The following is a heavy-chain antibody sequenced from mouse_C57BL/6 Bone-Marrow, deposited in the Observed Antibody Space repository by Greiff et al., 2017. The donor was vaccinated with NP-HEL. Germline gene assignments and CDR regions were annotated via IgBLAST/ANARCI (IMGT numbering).Heavy chain of an antibody. CDR1: GFNIKDDY. CDR2: IDPENGDT. Sequence: EVQLQQSGAELVRPGASVKLSCTASGFNIKDDYMHWVKQRPEQGLEWIGWIDPENGDTEYASKFQGKATITADTSSNTAYLQLSSLTSEDTAVYYCTTGLTTVVATEAYWGQGTLVTVSA. J-gene: IGHJ3*01. D-gene: IGHD1-1*01. V-gene: IGHV14-4*01. CDR3: TTGLTTVVATEAY.